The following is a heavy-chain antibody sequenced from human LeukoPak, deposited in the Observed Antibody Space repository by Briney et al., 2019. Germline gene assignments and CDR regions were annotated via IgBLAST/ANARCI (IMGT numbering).Heavy chain of an antibody. J-gene: IGHJ3*02. CDR3: AKDRLSGSYYDGAFDI. D-gene: IGHD1-26*01. Sequence: PVKVSCKASGFTFTSSAMQWVRQARGQRLEWIGWIVVGSGNTNYAQKFQERVTITRDMSTSTAYMELSSLRSEDTAVYYCAKDRLSGSYYDGAFDIWGQGTMVTVSS. CDR2: IVVGSGNT. V-gene: IGHV1-58*02. CDR1: GFTFTSSA.